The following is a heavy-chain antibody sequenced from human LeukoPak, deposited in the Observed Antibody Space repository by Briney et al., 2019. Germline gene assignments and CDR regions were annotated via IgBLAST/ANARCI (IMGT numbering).Heavy chain of an antibody. Sequence: PSETLSLTCTVSGGSISSSSYYWGWIRQPPGKGLEWIGRIYTSGSTNYNPSLKSRVTISVDTSKNQFSLKLSSVTAADTAVYYCARADIVGAIVNWGQGTLVTVSS. D-gene: IGHD1-26*01. J-gene: IGHJ4*02. CDR1: GGSISSSSYY. V-gene: IGHV4-39*07. CDR2: IYTSGST. CDR3: ARADIVGAIVN.